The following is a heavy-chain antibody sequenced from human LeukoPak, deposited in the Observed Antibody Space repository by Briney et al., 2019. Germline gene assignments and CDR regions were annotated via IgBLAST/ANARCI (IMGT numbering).Heavy chain of an antibody. J-gene: IGHJ4*02. CDR1: GGSFSGYY. V-gene: IGHV4-34*01. CDR2: INHSGST. D-gene: IGHD2-15*01. CDR3: ARGGYCSGGSCYLGIFDY. Sequence: SETLSLTCAVYGGSFSGYYWSWIRQPPGKGLEWIGEINHSGSTNYNPSLKSRVTISVDTSKNQFSLKLSSVTAADTAVYYCARGGYCSGGSCYLGIFDYWGQGTLVTVSS.